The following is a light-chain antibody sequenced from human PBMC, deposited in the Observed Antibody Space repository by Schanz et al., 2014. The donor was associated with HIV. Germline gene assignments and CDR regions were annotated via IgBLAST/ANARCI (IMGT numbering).Light chain of an antibody. J-gene: IGKJ1*01. CDR3: QQYGSSPWT. Sequence: EIVLTQSPATLSVSPGESATLSCRASQSVDTYLAWYQQKPGQAPRLLIYGAFTRATGIPVRFSGSGSETEFTLTISRVEPEDYAVYYCQQYGSSPWTFGQGTRVDVK. CDR1: QSVDTY. V-gene: IGKV3-20*01. CDR2: GAF.